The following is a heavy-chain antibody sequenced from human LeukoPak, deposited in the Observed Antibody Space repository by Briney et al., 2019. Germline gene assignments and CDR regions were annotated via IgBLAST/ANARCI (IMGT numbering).Heavy chain of an antibody. CDR3: ARELGGYADY. CDR1: GFTFSGSA. D-gene: IGHD5-12*01. Sequence: GVLRLSCAASGFTFSGSAMHWVRQASGKGLEWVGRIRSKANSYATAYAASVKGRFTISRDDSKNTAYLQMNSLKTEDTAVYYCARELGGYADYWGQGTLVTVSS. J-gene: IGHJ4*02. CDR2: IRSKANSYAT. V-gene: IGHV3-73*01.